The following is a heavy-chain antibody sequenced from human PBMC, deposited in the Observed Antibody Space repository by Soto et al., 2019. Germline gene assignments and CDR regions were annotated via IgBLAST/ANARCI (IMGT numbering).Heavy chain of an antibody. D-gene: IGHD3-9*01. CDR2: ISGSGGST. J-gene: IGHJ6*03. V-gene: IGHV3-23*01. CDR3: AKVNSYYDILTGYYNAGNYYYMDV. CDR1: GFTFSSYA. Sequence: GGSLRLSCAASGFTFSSYAMSWVRQAPGKGLEWVSAISGSGGSTYYADSVKGRFTISRDNSKNTLYLKMNSLRAEDTAVYYCAKVNSYYDILTGYYNAGNYYYMDVWGKGTTVTVSS.